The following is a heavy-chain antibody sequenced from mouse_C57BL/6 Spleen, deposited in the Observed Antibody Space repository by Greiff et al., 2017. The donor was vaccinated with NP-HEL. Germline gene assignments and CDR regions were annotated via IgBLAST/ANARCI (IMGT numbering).Heavy chain of an antibody. J-gene: IGHJ4*01. CDR2: ISSGSRTI. CDR3: ARLYGSSHYYAMDY. Sequence: EVQLVESGGGLVKPGGSLKLSCAASGFTFSDYGMHWVRQAPEKGLEWVAYISSGSRTIYYADTVKGRFTISRDNAKNTLFLQMTSLRSEDTAMYYCARLYGSSHYYAMDYWGQGTSVTVSS. D-gene: IGHD1-1*01. V-gene: IGHV5-17*01. CDR1: GFTFSDYG.